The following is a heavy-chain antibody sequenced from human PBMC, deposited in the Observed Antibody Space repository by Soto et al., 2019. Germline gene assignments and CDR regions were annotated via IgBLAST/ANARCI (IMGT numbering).Heavy chain of an antibody. CDR2: ISPYNGNT. D-gene: IGHD1-26*01. J-gene: IGHJ5*02. V-gene: IGHV1-18*01. CDR1: GYTFTSYG. Sequence: QVQLVQSGAEVKKPGASVKVSCKASGYTFTSYGVSWVRQAPGQGLEWMGWISPYNGNTEYAQKLQGRVTMTTATSRSTAYMELRSLRSDDTAVYYCARDNHDPTRYSGTYYVWFDPWGQGTLVTVSS. CDR3: ARDNHDPTRYSGTYYVWFDP.